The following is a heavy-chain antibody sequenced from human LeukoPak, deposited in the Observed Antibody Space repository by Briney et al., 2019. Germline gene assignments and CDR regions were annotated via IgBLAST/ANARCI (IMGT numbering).Heavy chain of an antibody. J-gene: IGHJ5*02. CDR1: GGSFSSDY. CDR2: IYYSGRT. V-gene: IGHV4-59*06. D-gene: IGHD2-15*01. CDR3: ARLFAGWAVVAASGWSDP. Sequence: SETLSLSCTVSGGSFSSDYWSWIRQHPRKGLEWIVYIYYSGRTYYNTSLKGRVTISVDTSKNHFSLKLSSVTAADTAVYYCARLFAGWAVVAASGWSDPWGQGTLVTVSS.